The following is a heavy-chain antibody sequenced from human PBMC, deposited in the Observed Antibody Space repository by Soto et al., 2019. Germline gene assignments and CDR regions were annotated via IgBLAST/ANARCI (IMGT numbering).Heavy chain of an antibody. V-gene: IGHV3-33*06. CDR3: AKSVGPTTRSGAGTH. CDR1: GFMFTNHG. D-gene: IGHD1-26*01. CDR2: IWSDGNKR. Sequence: GGSLRLSCAASGFMFTNHGMHWVRQAPGKGLEWVAVIWSDGNKRYYADSLGGRFAISRDNSKNTLYLQMKSLRVGDTAVYYCAKSVGPTTRSGAGTHWGQGALVTVSS. J-gene: IGHJ4*02.